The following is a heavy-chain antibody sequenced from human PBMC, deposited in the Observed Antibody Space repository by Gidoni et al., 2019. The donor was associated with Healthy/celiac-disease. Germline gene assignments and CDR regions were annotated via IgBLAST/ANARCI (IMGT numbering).Heavy chain of an antibody. Sequence: QVQLQESGPGLVKPSETLSLTCTVSGGSISSYYWSWIRQPPGKGLEWIGYIYYSGSTNYNPSLKSRVTISVDTSKNQFSLKLSSVTAADTAVYYCARHEWDWNSFDYWGQGTLVTVSS. V-gene: IGHV4-59*08. CDR1: GGSISSYY. CDR2: IYYSGST. CDR3: ARHEWDWNSFDY. D-gene: IGHD1-7*01. J-gene: IGHJ4*02.